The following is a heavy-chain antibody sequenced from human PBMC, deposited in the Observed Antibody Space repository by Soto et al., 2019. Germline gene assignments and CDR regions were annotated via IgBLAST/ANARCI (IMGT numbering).Heavy chain of an antibody. CDR3: ARSKYIDY. Sequence: EVQLVESGGGLVQLGGSLRLTCIVSGFTFSSYNMNWVRQAPGKGLEWVTYISGSGSTIYYADSVKGRFTISRDNVKNSLYLKMNSLRDEDTAVYYCARSKYIDYWGQGTLVTVSS. D-gene: IGHD4-4*01. CDR2: ISGSGSTI. CDR1: GFTFSSYN. J-gene: IGHJ4*02. V-gene: IGHV3-48*02.